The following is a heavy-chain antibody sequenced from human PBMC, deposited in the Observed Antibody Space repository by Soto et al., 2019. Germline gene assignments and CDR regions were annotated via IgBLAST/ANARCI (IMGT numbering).Heavy chain of an antibody. Sequence: EVPLVESGGGLVQPGRSLRLSCAASGFNFDDYAMPWVRQAPGKGLEWVSGISWNSGSIGYEDSVQGRFTISRDNAKNYLYMQMNSLRAEDTAVYYCATDNGGNEFDYWGQGTLVTVSS. CDR1: GFNFDDYA. CDR2: ISWNSGSI. V-gene: IGHV3-9*01. D-gene: IGHD2-15*01. CDR3: ATDNGGNEFDY. J-gene: IGHJ4*02.